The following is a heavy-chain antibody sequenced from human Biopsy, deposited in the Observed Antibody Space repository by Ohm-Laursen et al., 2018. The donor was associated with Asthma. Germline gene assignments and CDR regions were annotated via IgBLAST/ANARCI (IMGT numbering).Heavy chain of an antibody. V-gene: IGHV3-33*08. CDR3: ARGRPITMVRGVIITFDP. CDR1: GFTFRSYA. Sequence: SLRLSCSASGFTFRSYAMHWVRQAPGKGLEWVAVIWYDGGNKYYADSVKGRFIISRDNSKNTLYLQMNSLRAEDTAVYYCARGRPITMVRGVIITFDPWGQGTLVTVSS. D-gene: IGHD3-10*01. CDR2: IWYDGGNK. J-gene: IGHJ5*02.